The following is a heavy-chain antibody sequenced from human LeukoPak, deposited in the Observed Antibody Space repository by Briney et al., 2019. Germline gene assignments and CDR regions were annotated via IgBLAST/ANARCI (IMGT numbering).Heavy chain of an antibody. CDR3: ARGGGLDV. Sequence: GGSLRLSCAASGFTFSNYGMHWVRQAPGKGLEWVALIWYDGNNKYYADSVKGRFTISRDNAKNSLYLQMSNLRAEDTAVYFCARGGGLDVWGQGATVTVSS. CDR2: IWYDGNNK. V-gene: IGHV3-33*03. CDR1: GFTFSNYG. D-gene: IGHD3-16*01. J-gene: IGHJ6*02.